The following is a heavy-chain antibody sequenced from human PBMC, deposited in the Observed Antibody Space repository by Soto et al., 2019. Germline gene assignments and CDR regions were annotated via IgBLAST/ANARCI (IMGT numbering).Heavy chain of an antibody. CDR2: IFSNDDK. V-gene: IGHV2-26*01. J-gene: IGHJ5*02. CDR1: GLSLINAKLV. CDR3: ALIKDCSRTDCFLASFDP. D-gene: IGHD2-2*01. Sequence: SGPTLVNPTETLTLTCTVSGLSLINAKLVVSWIRQPPGNALEWLAHIFSNDDKSYSTSLDRRLTISKDTSKSQVVLTMTNLDPVDSGTYYCALIKDCSRTDCFLASFDPWGQGTLVTVSS.